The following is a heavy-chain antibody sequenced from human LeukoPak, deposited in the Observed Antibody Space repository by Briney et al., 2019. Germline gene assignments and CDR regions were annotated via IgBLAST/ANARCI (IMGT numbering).Heavy chain of an antibody. CDR2: IYYSGST. V-gene: IGHV4-39*07. Sequence: PSETLSLTCTVSGGSISSSSYYWGWIRQPPGKGLEWIGSIYYSGSTYYNPSLKSRVTISVDTSKNQFSLKLSSVTAADTAVYYCARPSGPPFGWFDPWGQGTLVTVSS. CDR3: ARPSGPPFGWFDP. J-gene: IGHJ5*02. D-gene: IGHD6-19*01. CDR1: GGSISSSSYY.